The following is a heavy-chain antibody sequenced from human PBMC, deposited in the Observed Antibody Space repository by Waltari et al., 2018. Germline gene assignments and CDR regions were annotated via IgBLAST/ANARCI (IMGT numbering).Heavy chain of an antibody. V-gene: IGHV4-39*01. CDR1: GGSISSSSYY. J-gene: IGHJ4*02. CDR2: IYYSGST. CDR3: ATKRESSASGFDY. Sequence: QLQLQESGPGLVKPSETLSFTCTVSGGSISSSSYYWGWIRQPPGKGLEWIGSIYYSGSTYYNPSLQSRVTISVDTSKNQFSLQLSSVTAADTAVYYCATKRESSASGFDYWGQGTLVTVSS. D-gene: IGHD6-19*01.